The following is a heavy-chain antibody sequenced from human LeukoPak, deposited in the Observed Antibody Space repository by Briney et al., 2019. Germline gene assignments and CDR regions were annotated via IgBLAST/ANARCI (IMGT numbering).Heavy chain of an antibody. Sequence: SETLSLTCSVSGGFISSYYWSWIRQPPGKGLEWIGYIYYSGSSNYNPSLKSRVTISVDTSKNQFSLKLSSVTAADTAVYYCARDQAAAGLFDYWGQGILVTVSS. J-gene: IGHJ4*02. D-gene: IGHD6-13*01. CDR3: ARDQAAAGLFDY. V-gene: IGHV4-59*01. CDR1: GGFISSYY. CDR2: IYYSGSS.